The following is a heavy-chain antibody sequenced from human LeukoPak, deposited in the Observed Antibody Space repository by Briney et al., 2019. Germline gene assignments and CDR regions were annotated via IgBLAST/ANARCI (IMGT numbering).Heavy chain of an antibody. CDR1: GGSISSSGYS. V-gene: IGHV4-39*07. CDR3: ARDYCGSSSCYTNWFDP. Sequence: SETLPLTCAVSGGSISSSGYSWGWIRQPPGKGLEWIASFYYTGATKYNPSLKSRLIVSADTSKNQISLKVTSVTAADTAVYYCARDYCGSSSCYTNWFDPWGQGSLVTVSS. CDR2: FYYTGAT. D-gene: IGHD2-2*01. J-gene: IGHJ5*02.